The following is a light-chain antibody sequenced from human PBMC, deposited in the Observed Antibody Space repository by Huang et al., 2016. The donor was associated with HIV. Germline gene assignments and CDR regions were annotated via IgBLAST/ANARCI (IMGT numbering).Light chain of an antibody. CDR3: QQYHNWPYT. CDR2: GSS. V-gene: IGKV3-15*01. Sequence: TRALAPGEGASLSCMANQSVATTLAWYLHRPGQGPRILILGSSTRASGLPGRFSGSGSGTQFTLTVSGLQSEDFAVYYCQQYHNWPYTFGQGTKLEI. CDR1: QSVATT. J-gene: IGKJ2*01.